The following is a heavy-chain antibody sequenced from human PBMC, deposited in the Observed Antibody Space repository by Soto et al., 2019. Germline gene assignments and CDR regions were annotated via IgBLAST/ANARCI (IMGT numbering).Heavy chain of an antibody. V-gene: IGHV1-2*02. CDR3: GRGRSGQIVIFY. D-gene: IGHD3-3*02. J-gene: IGHJ4*02. Sequence: RASVKVSCKTSGYTFTGHYIHWVRQAPQQGPEWMGEIGPESGATRYAEKFRGRVTMTMDTSITTVYMELRNLSPDDTAVYYCGRGRSGQIVIFYWGQGTPVTSPQ. CDR2: IGPESGAT. CDR1: GYTFTGHY.